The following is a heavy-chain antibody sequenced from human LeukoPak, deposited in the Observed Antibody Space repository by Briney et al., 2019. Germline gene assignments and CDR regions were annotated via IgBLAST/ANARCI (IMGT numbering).Heavy chain of an antibody. CDR1: AFAFNSYG. D-gene: IGHD6-13*01. J-gene: IGHJ2*01. Sequence: GGSLRLSCAASAFAFNSYGMHWVRQAPGKGLEWVAVIWYDGSNKYYADSVKGRFTISRDNSKNTLYLQMNSLRAEDTAVYYRARDDQTATGFDLWGRGTLVTVSS. CDR2: IWYDGSNK. CDR3: ARDDQTATGFDL. V-gene: IGHV3-33*01.